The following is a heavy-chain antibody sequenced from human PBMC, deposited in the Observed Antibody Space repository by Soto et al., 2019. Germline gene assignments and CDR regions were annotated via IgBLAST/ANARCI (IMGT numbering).Heavy chain of an antibody. CDR3: ARRGGSGSGWFDP. J-gene: IGHJ5*02. V-gene: IGHV4-59*08. D-gene: IGHD3-10*01. Sequence: SETLSLTCTVSGGSISSYYWSWIRQPPGKGLEWIGYIYYSGSTNYNPSLKSRVTISVDTSKNQFSLKLSSVTAADTAVYYCARRGGSGSGWFDPWGQGTLVTVSS. CDR1: GGSISSYY. CDR2: IYYSGST.